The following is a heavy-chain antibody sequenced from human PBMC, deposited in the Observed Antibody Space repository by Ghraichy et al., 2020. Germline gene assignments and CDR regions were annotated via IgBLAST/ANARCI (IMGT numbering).Heavy chain of an antibody. Sequence: LSLTCAASGFPFSTYGMHWVRQAPGRGLEWVAVTLYDGSNEYYADSVKGRFTISRDNSKNTLYLQMNSLRVEDTAVYYCAKIIARAGLWGQGTRVTVSS. CDR3: AKIIARAGL. D-gene: IGHD6-19*01. J-gene: IGHJ4*02. V-gene: IGHV3-30*18. CDR2: TLYDGSNE. CDR1: GFPFSTYG.